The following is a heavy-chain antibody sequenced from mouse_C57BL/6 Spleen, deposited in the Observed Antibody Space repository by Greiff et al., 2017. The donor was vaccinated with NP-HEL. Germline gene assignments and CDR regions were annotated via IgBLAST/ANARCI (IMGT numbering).Heavy chain of an antibody. Sequence: VHVKQSGAELVRPGASVKLSCTASGFNIKDDYMHWVKQRPEQGLEWIGWIDPENGDTEYASKFQGKATITADTSSNTAYLQLSSLTSEDTAVYYCTRAYGNYGYFDVWGTGTTVTVSS. D-gene: IGHD2-1*01. J-gene: IGHJ1*03. V-gene: IGHV14-4*01. CDR3: TRAYGNYGYFDV. CDR1: GFNIKDDY. CDR2: IDPENGDT.